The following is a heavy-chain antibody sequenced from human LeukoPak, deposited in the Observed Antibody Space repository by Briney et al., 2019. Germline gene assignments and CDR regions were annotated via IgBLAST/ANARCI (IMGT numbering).Heavy chain of an antibody. V-gene: IGHV3-11*04. D-gene: IGHD1-26*01. CDR1: GFTFSDYY. CDR3: ARDHRFYTWTPSGRKRNYYYYYMDV. Sequence: PGGSLRLSCAASGFTFSDYYMSWIRQAPGKGLEWVSYISSSGSTIYYADSVKGRFTISRDNAKNSLYLQMNSLRAEDTAVYYCARDHRFYTWTPSGRKRNYYYYYMDVWGKGTTVTISS. J-gene: IGHJ6*03. CDR2: ISSSGSTI.